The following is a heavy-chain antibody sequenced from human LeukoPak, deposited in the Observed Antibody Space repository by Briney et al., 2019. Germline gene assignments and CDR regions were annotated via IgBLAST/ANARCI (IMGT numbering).Heavy chain of an antibody. CDR3: AKDAYGSGSLDY. J-gene: IGHJ4*02. CDR1: GFTFSSFG. Sequence: GGSLRLSCAASGFTFSSFGMHWVRQAPGKGLEWVAFIRYDGSNKYYADSVKDRFTISRDNSKNTLYLQMNSLRTEDTAVYYCAKDAYGSGSLDYWGQGTLVTVSS. V-gene: IGHV3-30*02. CDR2: IRYDGSNK. D-gene: IGHD3-10*01.